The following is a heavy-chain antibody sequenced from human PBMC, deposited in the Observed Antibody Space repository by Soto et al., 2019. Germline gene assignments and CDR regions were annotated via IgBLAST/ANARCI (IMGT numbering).Heavy chain of an antibody. CDR1: GFTFSSYA. D-gene: IGHD6-13*01. Sequence: GGSLRLSCAASGFTFSSYAMHWVRQAPGKGLEYVSAISSNGGSTYYANSVKGRFTISRDNSKNTLYLQMGSLRAEDMAVYYCARAGIAAAGTSLNWFDPWGQGTLVTVSS. V-gene: IGHV3-64*01. J-gene: IGHJ5*02. CDR3: ARAGIAAAGTSLNWFDP. CDR2: ISSNGGST.